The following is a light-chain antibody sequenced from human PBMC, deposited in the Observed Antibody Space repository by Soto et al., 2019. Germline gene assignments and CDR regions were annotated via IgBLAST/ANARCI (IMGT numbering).Light chain of an antibody. CDR2: AVS. V-gene: IGLV2-8*01. CDR3: SSYVGNDNLV. J-gene: IGLJ2*01. Sequence: QSALPKPPSASGFPGQSVPISCTGTSSDVGAYDYVSWYQQHPGKAPKLIIYAVSKRPSGVPDRFSGSNSGNTASLTVSGRQTEDEADYNCSSYVGNDNLVFGGGTKRTVL. CDR1: SSDVGAYDY.